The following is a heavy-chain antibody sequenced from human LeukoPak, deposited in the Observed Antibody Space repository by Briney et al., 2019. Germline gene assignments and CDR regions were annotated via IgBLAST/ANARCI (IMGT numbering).Heavy chain of an antibody. D-gene: IGHD3-22*01. CDR2: ISSSSSYI. J-gene: IGHJ4*02. V-gene: IGHV3-21*01. Sequence: PGGSLRLSCAASGFTFSSYSMNWVRQAPGKGLEWVSSISSSSSYIYYADSVKGRFTISRDNAKNSLYLQMNSLRAEDTAVYYCAILNHYDSRGYFRDWGQGTLVTVSS. CDR1: GFTFSSYS. CDR3: AILNHYDSRGYFRD.